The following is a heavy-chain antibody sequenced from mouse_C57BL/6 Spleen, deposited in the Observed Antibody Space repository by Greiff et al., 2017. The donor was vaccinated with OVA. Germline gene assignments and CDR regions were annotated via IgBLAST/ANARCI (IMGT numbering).Heavy chain of an antibody. Sequence: EVQLQESGPGLVKPSQSLSLTCSVTGYSITSGYYWNWIRQFPGNKLERMGEIRYDGRNNYNPSLKNRITITGDTSKNQFFLKLNSVTTEDTATYYCARGYYGSSYWYFDVWGTGTTVTVSS. CDR1: GYSITSGYY. D-gene: IGHD1-1*01. CDR2: IRYDGRN. CDR3: ARGYYGSSYWYFDV. J-gene: IGHJ1*03. V-gene: IGHV3-6*01.